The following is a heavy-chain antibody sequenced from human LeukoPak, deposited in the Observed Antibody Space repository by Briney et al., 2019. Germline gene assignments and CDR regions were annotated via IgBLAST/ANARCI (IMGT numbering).Heavy chain of an antibody. CDR1: GYTFTDYY. D-gene: IGHD3-10*01. V-gene: IGHV1-46*01. Sequence: ASVKVSCKASGYTFTDYYMNWVRQAPGQGLEWMGIINPGGGSTNYAQKFQGRVTMTRDTSTSTVYMELSSLRSEDTAVYYCATGSNSSDYYGSENGMDVWGQGTTVTVSS. CDR2: INPGGGST. CDR3: ATGSNSSDYYGSENGMDV. J-gene: IGHJ6*02.